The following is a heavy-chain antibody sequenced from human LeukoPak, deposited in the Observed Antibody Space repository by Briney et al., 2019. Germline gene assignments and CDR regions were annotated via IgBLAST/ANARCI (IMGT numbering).Heavy chain of an antibody. J-gene: IGHJ6*03. V-gene: IGHV4-59*01. CDR1: GGPISSYY. CDR3: ARGQRYYYYYMDV. Sequence: SETLSLTCTVSGGPISSYYWSWIRQRPGKGLEGIGFIYYSGSTNYNPSLKSRVTISVDTSKNQFSLKLSSVTAADTAVYYCARGQRYYYYYMDVWGKGTTVTISS. CDR2: IYYSGST.